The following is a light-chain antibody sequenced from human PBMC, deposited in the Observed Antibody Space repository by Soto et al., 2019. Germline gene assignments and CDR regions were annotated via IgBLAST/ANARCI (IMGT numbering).Light chain of an antibody. CDR1: QTISDW. CDR3: QQYYSDSVI. V-gene: IGKV1-5*03. Sequence: DIQMTQSPSTLSASVGDRVTITCRASQTISDWLAWYQQKPGKAPKPLIYKTSILETGVPSRFSGSGSGTEFTLTISSLQPDDFATYYCQQYYSDSVIFGQGTRLEIK. J-gene: IGKJ5*01. CDR2: KTS.